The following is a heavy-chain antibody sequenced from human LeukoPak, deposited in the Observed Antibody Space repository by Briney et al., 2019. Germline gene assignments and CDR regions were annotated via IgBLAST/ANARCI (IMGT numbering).Heavy chain of an antibody. Sequence: GGSLRLSCAASGFTFSNSAMSWVRQAPGKGLEWVSTLSGSGITTYYADSVKGRFTISRDNPKNTLYLQMNSLRAEDTAVYYCAKGIYSSGWSYFDYWGHGTLVTVSS. CDR1: GFTFSNSA. J-gene: IGHJ4*01. CDR3: AKGIYSSGWSYFDY. D-gene: IGHD6-19*01. CDR2: LSGSGITT. V-gene: IGHV3-23*01.